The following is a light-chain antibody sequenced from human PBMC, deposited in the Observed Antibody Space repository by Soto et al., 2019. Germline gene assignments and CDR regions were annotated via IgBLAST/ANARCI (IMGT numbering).Light chain of an antibody. CDR1: QSLRSTS. Sequence: EVVLTQYKSTLSLSPGERATLSCRASQSLRSTSLAWYQQKPGQAPRLLIYGASTRATGIPARFSGSGSGTDFTLTISRLEPEDFAVYYCQQYGSSGTFGQGTKVDIK. J-gene: IGKJ1*01. V-gene: IGKV3-20*01. CDR2: GAS. CDR3: QQYGSSGT.